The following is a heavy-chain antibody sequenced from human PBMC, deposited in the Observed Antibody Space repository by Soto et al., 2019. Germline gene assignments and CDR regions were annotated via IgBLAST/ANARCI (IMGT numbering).Heavy chain of an antibody. Sequence: EVQVLATGGGLIQPGGSLRLSCAASGFTVNSNYMSWVRQAPGEGLQWVSITNTGGTTYYADSVKGRFTVSRDNSKNTLYLQMNSLKAEDTAVYYCAKGDGFILAVWGQGTPVSVSS. D-gene: IGHD1-26*01. V-gene: IGHV3-53*02. CDR1: GFTVNSNY. CDR3: AKGDGFILAV. J-gene: IGHJ6*02. CDR2: TNTGGTT.